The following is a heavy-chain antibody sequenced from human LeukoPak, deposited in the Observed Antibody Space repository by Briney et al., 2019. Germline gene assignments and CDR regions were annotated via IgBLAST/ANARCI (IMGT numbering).Heavy chain of an antibody. CDR2: INGDGDGK. D-gene: IGHD1-1*01. V-gene: IGHV3-7*01. CDR1: GFTFSSYW. Sequence: GSLRLSCAASGFTFSSYWMSWVRQAPGRGLEWVANINGDGDGKRYADSVKDRFTISRDNARSLVFLQIHSLRDEDTALYYCARDSSPDSATTYYDALDMWGQGTMVTVSS. CDR3: ARDSSPDSATTYYDALDM. J-gene: IGHJ3*02.